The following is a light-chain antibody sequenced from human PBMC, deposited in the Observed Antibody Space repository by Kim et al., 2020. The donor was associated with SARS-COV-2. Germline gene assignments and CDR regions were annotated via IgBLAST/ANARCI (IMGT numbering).Light chain of an antibody. J-gene: IGKJ1*01. V-gene: IGKV1-5*03. Sequence: DIQMTQSPSTMSASVGDRVTITCRASQSVSSWLAWYQQKPGKGPKVLIYKASSLESGVPSRFSGSGSGTEFTLTISNLQPDDFATYYCQQYISHSRTFGQGTKVDIK. CDR1: QSVSSW. CDR3: QQYISHSRT. CDR2: KAS.